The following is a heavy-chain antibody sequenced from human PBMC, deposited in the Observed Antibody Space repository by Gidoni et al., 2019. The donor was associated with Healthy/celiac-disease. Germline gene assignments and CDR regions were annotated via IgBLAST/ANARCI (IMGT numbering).Heavy chain of an antibody. CDR3: ARVTSWDYYYDSSGYYRFDY. Sequence: QVQLQESGPGLVKPSQTLSLTCTVSGGSISSGGYYWSWIRHHPGKGLEWIGYIYYSGSTYYNPSLKSRVTISVDTSKNQFSLKLSSVTAADTAVYYCARVTSWDYYYDSSGYYRFDYWGQGTLVTVSS. D-gene: IGHD3-22*01. V-gene: IGHV4-31*03. CDR1: GGSISSGGYY. J-gene: IGHJ4*02. CDR2: IYYSGST.